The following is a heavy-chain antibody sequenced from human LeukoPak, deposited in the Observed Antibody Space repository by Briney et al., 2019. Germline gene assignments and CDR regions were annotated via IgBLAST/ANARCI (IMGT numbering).Heavy chain of an antibody. D-gene: IGHD3-22*01. J-gene: IGHJ4*02. CDR2: INYSGST. CDR3: ARDTRSYDSSGYYFFDF. V-gene: IGHV4-59*01. Sequence: PSETLSLTCTVSGASIRSYYWNWLRQPPGKGLEWIGYINYSGSTNFNPSLKSRATISMDTSKHHFSLKLSSVTAADTAVYYCARDTRSYDSSGYYFFDFWGQETLVTVSS. CDR1: GASIRSYY.